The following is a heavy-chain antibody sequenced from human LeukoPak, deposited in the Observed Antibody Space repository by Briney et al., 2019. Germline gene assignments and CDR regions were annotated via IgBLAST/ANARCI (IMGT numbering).Heavy chain of an antibody. J-gene: IGHJ6*02. D-gene: IGHD5-18*01. CDR3: ARVGYVDTAMVIHYYYYYGMDV. CDR2: INHSGST. V-gene: IGHV4-34*01. CDR1: GGSFSGYY. Sequence: SETLSLTCAVYGGSFSGYYRSWIRQPPGKGLEWIGEINHSGSTNYNPSLKSRVTISVDTSKNQFSLKLSSVTAADTAVYYCARVGYVDTAMVIHYYYYYGMDVWGQGTTVTVSS.